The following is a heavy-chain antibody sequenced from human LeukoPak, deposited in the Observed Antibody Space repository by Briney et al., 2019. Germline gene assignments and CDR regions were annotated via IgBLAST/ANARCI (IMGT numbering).Heavy chain of an antibody. D-gene: IGHD2-8*01. J-gene: IGHJ4*02. CDR3: ARHMGVWVFDY. V-gene: IGHV5-51*01. CDR1: GYRFTSYW. CDR2: IYPGDSDT. Sequence: GESLKISCKGSGYRFTSYWIGWVRQMPGKGLEWMEIIYPGDSDTRYSPSFQGQVTISADKSITTAYLQWSSLKASDTAMYYCARHMGVWVFDYWGQGTLVTVSS.